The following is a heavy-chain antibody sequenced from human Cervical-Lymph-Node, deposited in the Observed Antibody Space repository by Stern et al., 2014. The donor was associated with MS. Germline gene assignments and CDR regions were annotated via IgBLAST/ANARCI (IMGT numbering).Heavy chain of an antibody. CDR1: GFTFSSYS. CDR3: ARRIGGDYYYYGMDV. Sequence: EVQLAESGGGLVKPGGSLRLSCAASGFTFSSYSMNWVRQAPAKGLAWVSSISSSSSYIYNADSVKGRFTISRDNAKNSLYLQMNSLRAEDTAVYYCARRIGGDYYYYGMDVWGQGTTVTVSS. J-gene: IGHJ6*02. V-gene: IGHV3-21*01. D-gene: IGHD3-10*01. CDR2: ISSSSSYI.